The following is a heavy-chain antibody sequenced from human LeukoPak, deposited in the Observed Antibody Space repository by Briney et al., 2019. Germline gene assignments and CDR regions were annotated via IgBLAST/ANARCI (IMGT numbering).Heavy chain of an antibody. V-gene: IGHV3-23*01. CDR2: ISGSGGST. CDR1: GFTFSSYA. Sequence: PGGSLRLSCAASGFTFSSYAMSWVRQAPGKGLEWVSAISGSGGSTYYADSVKGRFTISRDNSKNTLYLQMNSLRAEDTAVYYCAKEQTYYYGSGSPFDYWGQGTLVTVSS. D-gene: IGHD3-10*01. J-gene: IGHJ4*02. CDR3: AKEQTYYYGSGSPFDY.